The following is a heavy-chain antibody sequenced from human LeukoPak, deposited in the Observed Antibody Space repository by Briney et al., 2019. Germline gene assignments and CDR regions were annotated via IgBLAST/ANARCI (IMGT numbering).Heavy chain of an antibody. D-gene: IGHD2-2*01. Sequence: ASVKISCKVSGYTFTDYYMHWVQQAPGKGLEWMGLVDPEDGETIYAEKFQGRVTITADTSTDTAYMELSSLRSEDTAVYYCATLQGTFGVVRDAFDIWGQGTMVTVSS. CDR3: ATLQGTFGVVRDAFDI. CDR1: GYTFTDYY. V-gene: IGHV1-69-2*01. CDR2: VDPEDGET. J-gene: IGHJ3*02.